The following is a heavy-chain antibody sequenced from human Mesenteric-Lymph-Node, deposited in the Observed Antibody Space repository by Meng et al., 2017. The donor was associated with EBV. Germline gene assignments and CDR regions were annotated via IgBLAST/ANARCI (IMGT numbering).Heavy chain of an antibody. CDR2: INTNTGKP. CDR3: AREQWFGEFSRWFDP. V-gene: IGHV7-4-1*02. D-gene: IGHD3-10*01. Sequence: QAQLVQSGSELKKPVASVKVSCKASGYTFTNYAMHWVRQAPGQGLEWMGWINTNTGKPTYGQGFTGRFVFSLDTSVSTAYMEINSLKAEDTAVYYCAREQWFGEFSRWFDPWGQGTLVTVSS. CDR1: GYTFTNYA. J-gene: IGHJ5*02.